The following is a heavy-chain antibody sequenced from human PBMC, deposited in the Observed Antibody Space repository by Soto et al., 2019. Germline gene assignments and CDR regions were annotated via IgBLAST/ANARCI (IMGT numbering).Heavy chain of an antibody. CDR3: ATWRTYSGSYCFDY. J-gene: IGHJ4*02. Sequence: QVQLVQSGAEVKKPGSSVKVCCEASGGTFKTYTINWVRQAPGQGLEWIGQIIPMYDSANYAQSFQDRVTISADKSTNTAYMELSSLRSEDTALYYCATWRTYSGSYCFDYWGQGTLVSVSS. D-gene: IGHD1-26*01. CDR2: IIPMYDSA. V-gene: IGHV1-69*06. CDR1: GGTFKTYT.